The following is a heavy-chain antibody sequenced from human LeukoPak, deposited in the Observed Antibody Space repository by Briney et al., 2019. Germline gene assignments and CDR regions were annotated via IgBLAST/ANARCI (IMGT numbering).Heavy chain of an antibody. CDR1: DGSISDSY. CDR2: IFYTGFT. D-gene: IGHD4-23*01. CDR3: ARDANGGNSWGRFDP. J-gene: IGHJ5*02. V-gene: IGHV4-59*01. Sequence: SETLSLTCTVSDGSISDSYWSWIRQSPGKGLEWIGYIFYTGFTHYNPSLESRVTISVDTSKKQFSLRLKSVTAADTAVYYCARDANGGNSWGRFDPWGQGTLVTVSS.